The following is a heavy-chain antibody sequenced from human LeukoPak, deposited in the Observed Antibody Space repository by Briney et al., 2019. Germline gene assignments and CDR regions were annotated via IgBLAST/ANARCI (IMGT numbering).Heavy chain of an antibody. CDR1: GFTFTTFS. V-gene: IGHV3-21*01. D-gene: IGHD2-8*01. CDR3: AGRDCTNGLCQFDY. CDR2: ISTTGDFI. J-gene: IGHJ4*02. Sequence: GGSLRLSCVASGFTFTTFSMNWVRLAQGKGLEWVSSISTTGDFIHYADSVKGRFTISRDNAKNSLYLQMNSLRAEDTAIYYCAGRDCTNGLCQFDYWGQGTLVTVSS.